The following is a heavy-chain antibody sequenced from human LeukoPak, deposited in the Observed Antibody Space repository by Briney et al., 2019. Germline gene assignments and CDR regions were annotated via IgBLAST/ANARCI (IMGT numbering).Heavy chain of an antibody. V-gene: IGHV1-2*02. D-gene: IGHD1-26*01. J-gene: IGHJ4*02. CDR3: ATNIVGAHTGFDY. Sequence: ASVKVSCKASGYTFSAYYMHWVRQAPGQGLEWMGEINPNSGGTNYAQKFQGRVTLTRDMSISTAYMELSSLRSDDTAVYYCATNIVGAHTGFDYWGQGTLVTVSS. CDR2: INPNSGGT. CDR1: GYTFSAYY.